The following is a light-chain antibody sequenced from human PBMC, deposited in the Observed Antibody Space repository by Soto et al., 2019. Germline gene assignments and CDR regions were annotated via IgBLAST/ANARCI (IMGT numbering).Light chain of an antibody. CDR2: LSS. V-gene: IGKV3-20*01. CDR3: QQYENSPWT. J-gene: IGKJ1*01. CDR1: QSIRNNY. Sequence: EIVLTQSPGTLSLSPGERATLSCRASQSIRNNYIAWYQQRPGQAPRLLIYLSSNRAPGIPDIFRGSGSGSDFTLTISRLEPEDFAVYVCQQYENSPWTFGQGTKVDIK.